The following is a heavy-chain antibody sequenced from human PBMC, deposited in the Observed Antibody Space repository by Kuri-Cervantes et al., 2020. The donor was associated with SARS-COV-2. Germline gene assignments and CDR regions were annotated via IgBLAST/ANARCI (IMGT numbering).Heavy chain of an antibody. V-gene: IGHV1-69*05. J-gene: IGHJ3*02. CDR3: ARGNFYDSSDFGSLGAFDI. D-gene: IGHD3-22*01. CDR2: IIPIFGTA. Sequence: SVKVSCKASGGIFSSYAISWVRQAPGQGLEWMGGIIPIFGTANYAQKFQGGVTITTDESTSTAYMELSSLRSEDTAVYYCARGNFYDSSDFGSLGAFDIWGQGTMVTVSS. CDR1: GGIFSSYA.